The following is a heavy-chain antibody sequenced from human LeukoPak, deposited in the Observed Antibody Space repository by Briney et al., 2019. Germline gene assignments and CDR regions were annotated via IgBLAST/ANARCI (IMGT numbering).Heavy chain of an antibody. Sequence: SVKVSCKASGGTFSSYAISWARQAPGQGLEWMGGIIPIFGTANYAQKFQGRVTITADKSTSTAYMELSSLRSEDTAVYYCATSRDYGDQYYFDYWGQGTLVTVSS. CDR2: IIPIFGTA. V-gene: IGHV1-69*06. CDR1: GGTFSSYA. D-gene: IGHD4-17*01. J-gene: IGHJ4*02. CDR3: ATSRDYGDQYYFDY.